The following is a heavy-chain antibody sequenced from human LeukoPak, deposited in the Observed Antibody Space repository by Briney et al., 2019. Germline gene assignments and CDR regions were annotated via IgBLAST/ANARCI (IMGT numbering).Heavy chain of an antibody. CDR1: ADSMSSHY. D-gene: IGHD2-21*01. J-gene: IGHJ4*02. Sequence: SETLSLTCSVSADSMSSHYWSWIRQPPGMGLEWIGYIFYSGSTIYNPSLKSRLTLSLDTSNNQFSLKLTSVSAADTALYFCAASVAASGHHFDYWGQGILVTVSS. V-gene: IGHV4-59*08. CDR3: AASVAASGHHFDY. CDR2: IFYSGST.